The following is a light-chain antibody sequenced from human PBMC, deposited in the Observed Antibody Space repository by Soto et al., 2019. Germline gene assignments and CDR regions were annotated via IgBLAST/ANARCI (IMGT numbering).Light chain of an antibody. CDR3: QHYRSYPFT. J-gene: IGKJ5*01. CDR2: KAS. Sequence: DIQMTQSPSTLSASVGDRVTITCRASQSVSGSLAWCQQKRGQAPKLLISKASILESGVPSRFSGSGYGTEFTLSISSLQPDDFATYYCQHYRSYPFTFGQGTRLEIK. V-gene: IGKV1-5*03. CDR1: QSVSGS.